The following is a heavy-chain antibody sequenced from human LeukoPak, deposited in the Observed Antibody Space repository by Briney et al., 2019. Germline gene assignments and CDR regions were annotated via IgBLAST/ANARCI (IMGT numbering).Heavy chain of an antibody. CDR1: GFTFSRYG. V-gene: IGHV3-48*04. CDR3: ARDRITDFWSGYYTNYFDY. J-gene: IGHJ4*02. CDR2: ISSSGSTI. D-gene: IGHD3-3*01. Sequence: GGSLRLSCAASGFTFSRYGMNWVRQAPGKGLEWVSYISSSGSTIYYADSVKGRFTISRDNAKNSLYLQMNSLRAEDTAVYYCARDRITDFWSGYYTNYFDYWGQGTLVTVSS.